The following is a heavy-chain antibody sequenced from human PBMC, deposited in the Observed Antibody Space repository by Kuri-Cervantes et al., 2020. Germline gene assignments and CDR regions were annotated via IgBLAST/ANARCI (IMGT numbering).Heavy chain of an antibody. D-gene: IGHD5-12*01. V-gene: IGHV3-23*01. Sequence: GGSLRLSCAASGFTFSSYAMSWVRQAPGKGLEWVSAISGSGGSTYYADSVKGRFTISRDNFKNMLYLQMNSLRAEDTAVYFCARDSWLAFHHWGQGTLVTVSS. CDR1: GFTFSSYA. CDR2: ISGSGGST. J-gene: IGHJ1*01. CDR3: ARDSWLAFHH.